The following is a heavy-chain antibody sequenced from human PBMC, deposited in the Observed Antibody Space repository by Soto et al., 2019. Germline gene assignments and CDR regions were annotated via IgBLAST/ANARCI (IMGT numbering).Heavy chain of an antibody. J-gene: IGHJ4*02. CDR2: ITVYNGIK. Sequence: QVHLVQSGAEVKKPGASVKVSCKASGYTFTGSAVSWVRQAPGQGLEWMGSITVYNGIKNYAQKFPGRVTMTTDTSTSTAFLDLRSLTSDDTAVYYCVRGVGAFDYWGQGTLVTVSS. D-gene: IGHD1-26*01. CDR1: GYTFTGSA. CDR3: VRGVGAFDY. V-gene: IGHV1-18*04.